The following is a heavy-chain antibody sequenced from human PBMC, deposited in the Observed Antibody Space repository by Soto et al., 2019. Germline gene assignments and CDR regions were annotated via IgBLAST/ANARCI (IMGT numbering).Heavy chain of an antibody. CDR1: GGTFSSYP. V-gene: IGHV1-69*12. CDR2: IIPIFGTA. J-gene: IGHJ6*02. CDR3: AGAGGCVRLPMDV. Sequence: QVQLVQSGAEVKKPGSSVKVSCKASGGTFSSYPISWVRQAPGQGLEWMGGIIPIFGTANYAQNFQGRVTITADESTSKGYMEMSSLRSEDTAVYYCAGAGGCVRLPMDVWGQGSTVSVSS. D-gene: IGHD5-12*01.